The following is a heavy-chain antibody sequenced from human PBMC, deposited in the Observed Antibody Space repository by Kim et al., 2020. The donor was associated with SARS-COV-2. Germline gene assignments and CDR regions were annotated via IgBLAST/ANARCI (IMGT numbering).Heavy chain of an antibody. V-gene: IGHV1-69*13. Sequence: SVKVSCKASGGTFSSYAISWVRQAPGQGLEWMGGIIPIFGTANYAQKFQGRVTITADESTSTAYMELSSLRSEDTAVYYCARDLRDGITGSWRSGTTGYYGMDVWGQGTTVTVSS. CDR3: ARDLRDGITGSWRSGTTGYYGMDV. D-gene: IGHD1-20*01. CDR1: GGTFSSYA. J-gene: IGHJ6*02. CDR2: IIPIFGTA.